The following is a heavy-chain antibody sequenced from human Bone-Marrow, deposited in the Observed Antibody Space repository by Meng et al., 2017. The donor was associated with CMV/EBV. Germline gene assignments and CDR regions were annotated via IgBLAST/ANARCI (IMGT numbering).Heavy chain of an antibody. J-gene: IGHJ4*02. D-gene: IGHD2-2*03. Sequence: ASVKVSCKASGYTFTSYGIGWVRQAPGQGLEWMGWISAYNGNTNYAQKLQGRVTMTTDTSTSTAYMELRSLRSDDTAVYYCARVDIVVVPAPTDYWGQGTLVTVSS. CDR3: ARVDIVVVPAPTDY. CDR2: ISAYNGNT. V-gene: IGHV1-18*01. CDR1: GYTFTSYG.